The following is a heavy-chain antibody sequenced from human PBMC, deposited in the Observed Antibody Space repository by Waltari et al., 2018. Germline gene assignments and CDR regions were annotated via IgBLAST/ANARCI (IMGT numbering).Heavy chain of an antibody. J-gene: IGHJ4*02. Sequence: QVQLVESGGGVVQPGRSLRLSCATYGCSFSSYDIQWVRQAPGKGLEWVALVLLDGMHQYYTDSVKGRFTVSRDTYKNTGLLQMDSLRAEDTAVYYCGRGPPGKAPYYVDSWGQGTLVTVSS. CDR3: GRGPPGKAPYYVDS. CDR2: VLLDGMHQ. D-gene: IGHD3-16*01. CDR1: GCSFSSYD. V-gene: IGHV3-33*01.